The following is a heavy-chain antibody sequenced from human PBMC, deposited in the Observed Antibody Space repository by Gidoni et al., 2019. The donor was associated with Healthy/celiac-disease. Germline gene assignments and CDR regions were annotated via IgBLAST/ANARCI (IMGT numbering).Heavy chain of an antibody. D-gene: IGHD6-19*01. CDR2: IIPIFGTA. V-gene: IGHV1-69*06. CDR3: ARGPRIAVARPLSTRNWFDP. CDR1: GGTFSSYA. Sequence: QVQLVQSGAEVKKPGSSVKVSCKASGGTFSSYAISWVRQAPGQGLEWMGGIIPIFGTANYAQKFQGRVTITADKSTSTAYMELSSLRSEDTAVYYCARGPRIAVARPLSTRNWFDPWGQGTLVTVSS. J-gene: IGHJ5*02.